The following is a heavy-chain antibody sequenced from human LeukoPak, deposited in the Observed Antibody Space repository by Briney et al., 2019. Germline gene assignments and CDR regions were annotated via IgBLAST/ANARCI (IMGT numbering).Heavy chain of an antibody. J-gene: IGHJ4*02. CDR3: GRVISGTGRLDH. D-gene: IGHD1-14*01. CDR1: GFTFSSYG. V-gene: IGHV3-33*01. Sequence: PGGSVRLSCAASGFTFSSYGMHWVRQAPGKGLEGVSIIWYDGCNEYYADSAQGRSIITRNNSKNTLYRQMTSLRAEDTAVYFCGRVISGTGRLDHWGQGTLVTVSS. CDR2: IWYDGCNE.